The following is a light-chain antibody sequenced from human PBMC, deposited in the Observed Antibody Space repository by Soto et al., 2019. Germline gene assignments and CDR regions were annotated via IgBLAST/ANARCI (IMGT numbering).Light chain of an antibody. V-gene: IGLV2-14*01. CDR3: SSLTSSTTLYV. J-gene: IGLJ1*01. CDR2: DVS. Sequence: QSALTQPASVSGSPGQSITISCTGTSSDVGAYNYASWYQQHPGKAPKLMIYDVSNRPSGVSNRFSGSKSGNTASLTISGLQAEDEADYYCSSLTSSTTLYVFGTGTQLTVL. CDR1: SSDVGAYNY.